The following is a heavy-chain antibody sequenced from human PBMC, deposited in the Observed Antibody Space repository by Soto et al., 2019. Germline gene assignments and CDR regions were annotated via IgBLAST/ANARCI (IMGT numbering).Heavy chain of an antibody. J-gene: IGHJ4*02. CDR3: ARFDSSGYYGFDDDY. Sequence: SVKVSCKASGCTFSSYAISWVRQAPGQGLEWMGGIIPIFGTANYAQKFQGRVTITADESTSTAYMELSSLRSEDTAVYYCARFDSSGYYGFDDDYWGQGTLVTVSS. CDR1: GCTFSSYA. V-gene: IGHV1-69*13. CDR2: IIPIFGTA. D-gene: IGHD3-22*01.